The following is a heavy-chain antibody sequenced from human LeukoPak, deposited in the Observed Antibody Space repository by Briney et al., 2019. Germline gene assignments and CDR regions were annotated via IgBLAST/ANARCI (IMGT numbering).Heavy chain of an antibody. CDR2: IYGSGST. CDR3: ARNVGWYSHDS. V-gene: IGHV4-59*08. Sequence: SETLCLTCTVSGDSLSSHYWSWIRQPPGKGLEWIGYIYGSGSTHYYPSLRSRVTISEDHSKNQFPLKLTSVTAADTAVYYCARNVGWYSHDSWGQGTLVTVSS. J-gene: IGHJ4*02. D-gene: IGHD6-19*01. CDR1: GDSLSSHY.